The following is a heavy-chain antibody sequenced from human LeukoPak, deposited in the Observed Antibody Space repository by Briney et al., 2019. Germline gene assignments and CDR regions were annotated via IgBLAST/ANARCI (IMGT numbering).Heavy chain of an antibody. CDR3: ARDYYDSSGYYSPDAFDI. V-gene: IGHV3-33*01. Sequence: GRSLRLSCAASGFTFSSCGMHWVRQAPGKGLEWVAVIWYDGSNKYYADSVKGRFTISRDNSKNTLYLQMSSLRAEDTAVYYCARDYYDSSGYYSPDAFDIWGQGTMVTVSS. CDR2: IWYDGSNK. CDR1: GFTFSSCG. J-gene: IGHJ3*02. D-gene: IGHD3-22*01.